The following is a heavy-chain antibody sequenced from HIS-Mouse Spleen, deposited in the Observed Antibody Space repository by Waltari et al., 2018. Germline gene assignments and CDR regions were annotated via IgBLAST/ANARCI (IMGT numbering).Heavy chain of an antibody. CDR3: ARTLGISAFDI. V-gene: IGHV3-7*01. CDR2: IKQDGSEK. CDR1: GFTFSSYC. D-gene: IGHD7-27*01. J-gene: IGHJ3*02. Sequence: EVQLVESGGGLVQPGGSLRLSCAASGFTFSSYCMSWVRQAPGKGLEWVANIKQDGSEKYYVDSVKGRFTISRDNAKNSLYLQMNSLRAEDTAVYYCARTLGISAFDIWGQGTMVTVSS.